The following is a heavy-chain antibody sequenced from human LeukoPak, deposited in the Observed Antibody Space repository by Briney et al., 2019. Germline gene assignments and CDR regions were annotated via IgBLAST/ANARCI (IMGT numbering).Heavy chain of an antibody. CDR3: ARDARYCSGGSCYSTY. Sequence: GGSLRLSCVASGFTFSSYSMNWVRQAPGKGLEWVSSISSSSSYIYYADSVKGRFTISRDNAKNSLYLQMNSLRAEDTAVYYCARDARYCSGGSCYSTYWGQGTLVTVSS. J-gene: IGHJ4*02. D-gene: IGHD2-15*01. V-gene: IGHV3-21*01. CDR1: GFTFSSYS. CDR2: ISSSSSYI.